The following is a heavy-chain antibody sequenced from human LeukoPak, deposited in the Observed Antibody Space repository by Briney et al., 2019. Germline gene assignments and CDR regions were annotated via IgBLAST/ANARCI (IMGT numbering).Heavy chain of an antibody. D-gene: IGHD3-10*01. J-gene: IGHJ4*02. CDR1: GGSISHYY. V-gene: IGHV4-59*12. Sequence: SETLSLTCTVSGGSISHYYWSWIRQPPGKGPEWIGYIYYTGTTNYNPSLKSRVTISVDTSKNQFSLKLSSVTAADTAVYYCARSGSGSVIHKPFDYWGQGTLVTVSS. CDR2: IYYTGTT. CDR3: ARSGSGSVIHKPFDY.